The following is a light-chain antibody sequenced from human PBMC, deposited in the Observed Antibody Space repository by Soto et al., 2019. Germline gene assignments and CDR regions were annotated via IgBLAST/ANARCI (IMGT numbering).Light chain of an antibody. Sequence: QSALTQPASVSGSPGQSITISCTGTSSDVGGYNYVSWYQQHPGKAPKLMTYDVTNRPSGVSNRFSGSKSGNTASLTISGLQAEDEADYYCSSYTSSNTFVFGTGPKLTVL. J-gene: IGLJ1*01. CDR2: DVT. CDR1: SSDVGGYNY. CDR3: SSYTSSNTFV. V-gene: IGLV2-14*01.